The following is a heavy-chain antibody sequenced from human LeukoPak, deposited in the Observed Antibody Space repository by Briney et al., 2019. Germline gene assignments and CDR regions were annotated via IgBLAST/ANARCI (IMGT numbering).Heavy chain of an antibody. V-gene: IGHV1-2*02. J-gene: IGHJ5*02. CDR3: ARGWYYYGSGSYYNNWFDP. CDR2: INPNSGGT. CDR1: GYTFTGYY. Sequence: ASVKVSCKASGYTFTGYYMHWVRQAPGQGLEWMGWINPNSGGTNYAQKFQGRVTMTRDTSISTAYMELSRLRSDDTAVYYCARGWYYYGSGSYYNNWFDPWGQGTLVTVSS. D-gene: IGHD3-10*01.